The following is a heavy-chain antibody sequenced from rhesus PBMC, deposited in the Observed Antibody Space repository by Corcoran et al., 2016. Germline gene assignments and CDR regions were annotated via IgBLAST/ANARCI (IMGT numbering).Heavy chain of an antibody. CDR2: VSGSSGST. CDR3: AGLGTGWAGAF. Sequence: QVQLQESGPGLVKPSETLSLTCAVSGYSISSGYYWGWIRQPPGKGLEHSGYVSGSSGSTGYSPSLKKRVTISKDTSKNQFSLKLSSVTAADTAVYYCAGLGTGWAGAFWGQGVLVTVSS. D-gene: IGHD5-24*01. J-gene: IGHJ4*01. V-gene: IGHV4-99*01. CDR1: GYSISSGYY.